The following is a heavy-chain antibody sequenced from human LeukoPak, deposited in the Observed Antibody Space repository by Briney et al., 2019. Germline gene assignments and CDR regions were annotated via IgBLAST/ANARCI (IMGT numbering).Heavy chain of an antibody. D-gene: IGHD2/OR15-2a*01. CDR3: AKDSAKKYDDY. CDR1: GFTFSSYA. V-gene: IGHV3-23*01. Sequence: GGSLRLPCAASGFTFSSYAMSWVRQAPGKGLEWVSGISGSDGSTNYADSVKGRFTISRENSKNTLFLQMNSLRAEDTAVYYCAKDSAKKYDDYWGQGTLVTVSS. CDR2: ISGSDGST. J-gene: IGHJ4*02.